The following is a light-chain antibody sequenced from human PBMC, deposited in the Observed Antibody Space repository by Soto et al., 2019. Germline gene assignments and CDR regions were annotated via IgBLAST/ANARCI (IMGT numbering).Light chain of an antibody. J-gene: IGKJ3*01. V-gene: IGKV3-15*01. CDR2: DVS. CDR1: QSVSSN. CDR3: QQANSFPFT. Sequence: EIVMTQSPATLSVSPGERATLSCWASQSVSSNLAWYQQKPGQAPRLLIYDVSSLQSGVPSRFSGSGSGTDFTHTISSLQPEDFATYYCQQANSFPFTFGPGTKVDIK.